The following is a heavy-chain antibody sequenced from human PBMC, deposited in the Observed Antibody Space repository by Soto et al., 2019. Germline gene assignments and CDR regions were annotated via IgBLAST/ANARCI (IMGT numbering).Heavy chain of an antibody. Sequence: QLQLQESGPGLVKPSETLSLTCTVSGGSISSSSYYWGWIRQPPGKGLEWIGSIYYSGSTYYNPSLKSRVTLAVYTSKHQFSLKLISMTAADTAVYYCASPKIAFYNWFDPWGQGTLVTVSS. J-gene: IGHJ5*02. CDR2: IYYSGST. CDR3: ASPKIAFYNWFDP. CDR1: GGSISSSSYY. V-gene: IGHV4-39*01. D-gene: IGHD3-3*02.